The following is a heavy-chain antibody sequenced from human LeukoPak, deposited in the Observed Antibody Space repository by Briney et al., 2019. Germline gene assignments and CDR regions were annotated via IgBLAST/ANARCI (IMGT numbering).Heavy chain of an antibody. V-gene: IGHV4-34*01. Sequence: SETLSLTCAVYGGSFSSYYWSWIRQPPGKGLEWIGEINHSGSTNYNPSLKSRVTISVDTSKNQFSLKLSSVTAADTAVYYCASSWYYYDSSGYSHDYWGQGTLVTVSS. D-gene: IGHD3-22*01. J-gene: IGHJ4*02. CDR2: INHSGST. CDR1: GGSFSSYY. CDR3: ASSWYYYDSSGYSHDY.